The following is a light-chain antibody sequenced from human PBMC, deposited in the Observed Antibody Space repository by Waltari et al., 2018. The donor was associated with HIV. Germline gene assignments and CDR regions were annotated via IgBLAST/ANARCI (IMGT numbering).Light chain of an antibody. V-gene: IGKV3-11*01. CDR2: DAS. CDR3: QLRSNWPRYT. J-gene: IGKJ2*01. Sequence: EIVLTQSPATLSLSPGERATLSCRDSQTVSSYLAWYQQKPGQAPRLLIYDASNRATGIPARFSGSGSGTDFTLTISSLEPEDFAVYYCQLRSNWPRYTFGQGTKLEIK. CDR1: QTVSSY.